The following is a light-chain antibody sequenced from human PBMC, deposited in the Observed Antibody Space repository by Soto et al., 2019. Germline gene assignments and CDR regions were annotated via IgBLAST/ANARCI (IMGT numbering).Light chain of an antibody. CDR1: QGISNS. V-gene: IGKV1-27*01. CDR3: QTCNSARVT. Sequence: DIQMTQSPSSLSASVGDRVTITCRASQGISNSLAWYQQNAGKSPKLLIYAASNLQSGVPSRFSGSGSGTDFSLTISSLQHEDVATYSCQTCNSARVTFGGGTKVEIK. CDR2: AAS. J-gene: IGKJ4*01.